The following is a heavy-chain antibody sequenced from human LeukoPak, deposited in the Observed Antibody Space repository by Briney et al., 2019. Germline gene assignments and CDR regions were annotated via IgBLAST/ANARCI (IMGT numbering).Heavy chain of an antibody. Sequence: ASVKVSCKASGYTFTSYDINWVRQATGQGLEWMGWMNPNSGNTGYAQKFQGRVTVTRNTSMSTAYMELSSLRSEDTAVYYCARGVRTRITMIVVAYYYYYMDVWGKGTTVTVSS. CDR1: GYTFTSYD. D-gene: IGHD3-22*01. CDR3: ARGVRTRITMIVVAYYYYYMDV. J-gene: IGHJ6*03. V-gene: IGHV1-8*01. CDR2: MNPNSGNT.